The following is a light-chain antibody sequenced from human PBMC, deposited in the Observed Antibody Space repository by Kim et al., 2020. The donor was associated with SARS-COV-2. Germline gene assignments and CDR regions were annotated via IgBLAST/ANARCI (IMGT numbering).Light chain of an antibody. CDR1: QSISSW. CDR2: KAS. V-gene: IGKV1-5*03. Sequence: DIQMTQSPSTLSASVGERVTITCRASQSISSWLAWYQQKPGKAPKLLIYKASSLESGVPSRFSGSGSGTEFTLTISSLQPDDFATYYCQQYNSSPWTFGQGTKVDIK. CDR3: QQYNSSPWT. J-gene: IGKJ1*01.